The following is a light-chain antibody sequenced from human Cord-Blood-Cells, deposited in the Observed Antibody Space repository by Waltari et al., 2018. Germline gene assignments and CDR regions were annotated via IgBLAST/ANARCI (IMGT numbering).Light chain of an antibody. CDR3: QQSYSTPLT. CDR1: QSISSY. CDR2: AAS. J-gene: IGKJ4*01. V-gene: IGKV1-39*01. Sequence: DIQMTQSPSSLSASVGDRVTITCRASQSISSYLNWYQQKPGKAPKLLIYAASSLQSGVPSRFSGSGSGTEFTLTISSLQPEDFATYYCQQSYSTPLTFGGGTKAEIK.